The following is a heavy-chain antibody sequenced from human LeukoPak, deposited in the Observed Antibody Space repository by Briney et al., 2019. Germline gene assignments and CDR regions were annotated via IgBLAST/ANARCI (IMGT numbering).Heavy chain of an antibody. CDR3: ARGPDYGDRLDY. CDR1: GYTFTGYY. V-gene: IGHV1-2*06. Sequence: ASVKVSCKASGYTFTGYYMHWVRQAPGQGLEWMGRINPNSGGTNYAQKFQGRVTMTRDTSISTAYMELSRLRSDDTAVYYCARGPDYGDRLDYWGQGTLVTVSS. D-gene: IGHD4-17*01. CDR2: INPNSGGT. J-gene: IGHJ4*02.